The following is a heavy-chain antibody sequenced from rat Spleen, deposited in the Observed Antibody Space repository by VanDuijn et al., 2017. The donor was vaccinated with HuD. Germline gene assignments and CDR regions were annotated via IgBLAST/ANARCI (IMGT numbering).Heavy chain of an antibody. V-gene: IGHV5-19*01. J-gene: IGHJ2*01. D-gene: IGHD1-1*01. CDR1: GFTFNNYG. CDR3: ARRDVSGDGFDY. Sequence: EVQLVESGGGLVQPGRSLKLSCAASGFTFNNYGMHWIRQAPTKGLEWVASISPSGGSTYYRDSVKGRFTISRDNAKSTLYLQMDSLRSEDTATYYCARRDVSGDGFDYWGQGVMVTVSS. CDR2: ISPSGGST.